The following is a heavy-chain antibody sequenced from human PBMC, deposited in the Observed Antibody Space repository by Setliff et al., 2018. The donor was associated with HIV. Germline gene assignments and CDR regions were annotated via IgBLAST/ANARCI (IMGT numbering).Heavy chain of an antibody. CDR3: ARGGYSGAFLDAFDI. CDR1: GYSFTNYG. V-gene: IGHV1-18*01. J-gene: IGHJ3*02. Sequence: ASVKVSCKASGYSFTNYGISWVRQAPGQGLEWMGWISSYNDNTNYALNLQGRVTMTTDTSTSTAYMELRSLRSDDTAVYYCARGGYSGAFLDAFDIWGQGTMVTVSS. CDR2: ISSYNDNT. D-gene: IGHD1-26*01.